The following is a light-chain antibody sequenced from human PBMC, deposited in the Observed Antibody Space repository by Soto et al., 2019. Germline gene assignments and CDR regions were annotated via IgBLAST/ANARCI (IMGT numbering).Light chain of an antibody. Sequence: EIVLTQSPGTLSLSPGERATLSCRASQSVSSSYLAWYQQKPGQAPRLLIYGASSRATGIPDRYSGSGSGTDFTLTISRLEPEEFAVYYCQQYGSSPLRFGQGTKVEIK. V-gene: IGKV3-20*01. J-gene: IGKJ1*01. CDR1: QSVSSSY. CDR2: GAS. CDR3: QQYGSSPLR.